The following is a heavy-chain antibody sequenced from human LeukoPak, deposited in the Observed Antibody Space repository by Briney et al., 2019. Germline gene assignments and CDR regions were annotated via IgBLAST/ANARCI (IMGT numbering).Heavy chain of an antibody. D-gene: IGHD2-15*01. CDR1: GFTFSRHW. CDR3: ARDNGWSADF. V-gene: IGHV3-7*03. J-gene: IGHJ4*02. CDR2: IKQDGSAK. Sequence: GGSLRLSCAASGFTFSRHWMYWVRQAPGKGLEWVANIKQDGSAKPYVDSVKGRFTISRDNAKNSLFLRMNSLRVEDTAVYYCARDNGWSADFWGQGTLVTVSS.